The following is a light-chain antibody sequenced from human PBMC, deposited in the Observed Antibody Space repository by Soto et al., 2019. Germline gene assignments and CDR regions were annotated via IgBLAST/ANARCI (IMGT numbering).Light chain of an antibody. V-gene: IGKV3-11*01. CDR3: QQRGTWPPT. CDR1: QSVDTY. CDR2: DAS. J-gene: IGKJ5*01. Sequence: EIVLTQSPATLSLSPGESATLSCTTNQSVDTYFAWYQQKRGLAPRLLIYDASIRAIGIPARFSGRGSETDFSLTISSLEPEDFAIYFCQQRGTWPPTFGRGTRLEI.